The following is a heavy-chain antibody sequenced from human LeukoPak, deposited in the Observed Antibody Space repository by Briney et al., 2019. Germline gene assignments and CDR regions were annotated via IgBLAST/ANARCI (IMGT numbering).Heavy chain of an antibody. J-gene: IGHJ5*02. CDR3: ARDYYYGSGSYRWFDP. CDR1: GGSISSYY. D-gene: IGHD3-10*01. Sequence: PSETLSLTCTVSGGSISSYYWSWIRKPPGKGLEWIGYIYYSGSTNYNPSLKSRVTISADTSKNQFSLKLSSVTAADTAVYYCARDYYYGSGSYRWFDPWGQGTLVTVSS. CDR2: IYYSGST. V-gene: IGHV4-59*01.